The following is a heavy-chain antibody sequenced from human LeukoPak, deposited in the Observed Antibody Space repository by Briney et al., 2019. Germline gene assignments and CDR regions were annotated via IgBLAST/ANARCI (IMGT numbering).Heavy chain of an antibody. J-gene: IGHJ4*02. V-gene: IGHV1-8*01. Sequence: ASVKVSCKASGYTFTSYYMHWVRQAPGQGLEWMGWMNPNSGNTGYAQKFQGRVTITRNTSISTAYMELSSLRSEDTAVYYCARAPHGIAAAGTGFDYWGQGTLVTVSS. D-gene: IGHD6-13*01. CDR2: MNPNSGNT. CDR3: ARAPHGIAAAGTGFDY. CDR1: GYTFTSYY.